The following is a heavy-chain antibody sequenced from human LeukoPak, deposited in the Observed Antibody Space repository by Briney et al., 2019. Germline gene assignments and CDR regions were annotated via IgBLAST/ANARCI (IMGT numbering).Heavy chain of an antibody. CDR3: ARGPSVVWFGELLAFDY. V-gene: IGHV4-61*01. J-gene: IGHJ4*02. CDR2: IYYSGST. D-gene: IGHD3-10*01. CDR1: GGSVSSGSYY. Sequence: SETLSLTCSVSGGSVSSGSYYWSWIRQPPGKGLEWIGYIYYSGSTNYNPSLKSRVTISVDTSKNQFSLKLSSVTAADTAVYYCARGPSVVWFGELLAFDYWGQGTLVTVSS.